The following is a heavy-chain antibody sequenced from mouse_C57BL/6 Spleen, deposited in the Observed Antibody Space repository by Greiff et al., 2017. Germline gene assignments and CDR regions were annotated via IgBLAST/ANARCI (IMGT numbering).Heavy chain of an antibody. D-gene: IGHD1-1*01. CDR1: GYTFTSYW. CDR3: TRYYYGSNAMDY. Sequence: VQLQQSGTVLARPGASVKMSCKTSGYTFTSYWMHWVKQRPGQGLEWIGAIYPGNSDTSYNQKFKGKAKLTAVTSASTAYMELSSLTNEDSAVYYCTRYYYGSNAMDYWGQGTSVTVSS. CDR2: IYPGNSDT. V-gene: IGHV1-5*01. J-gene: IGHJ4*01.